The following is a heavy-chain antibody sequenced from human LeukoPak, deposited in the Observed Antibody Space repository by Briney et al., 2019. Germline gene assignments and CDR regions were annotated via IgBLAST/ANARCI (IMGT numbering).Heavy chain of an antibody. CDR1: GFTFSSYW. J-gene: IGHJ4*02. V-gene: IGHV3-74*01. CDR2: INTDGGTT. Sequence: GGSLRLSCVASGFTFSSYWMHWVRQAPGKGLVWVSRINTDGGTTTYADSVKGRFTISRDNSKNTLYLQMNSLRAEDTAVYYCARRASSSWLLDYWGQGTLVTVSS. D-gene: IGHD6-13*01. CDR3: ARRASSSWLLDY.